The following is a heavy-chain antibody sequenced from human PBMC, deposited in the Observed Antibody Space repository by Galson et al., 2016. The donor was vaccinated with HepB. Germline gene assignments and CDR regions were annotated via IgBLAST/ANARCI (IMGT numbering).Heavy chain of an antibody. Sequence: SLRLSCAASGFTFSSYGMHWVRQAPGKGLEWVAIIYSGGSYKYYADSVKGRFTISRDNSKNTLYLQINRLRAEDTAVYYCARAAAGTDNSMDIWGQGTTVTVSS. V-gene: IGHV3-33*01. CDR3: ARAAAGTDNSMDI. D-gene: IGHD6-13*01. J-gene: IGHJ6*02. CDR2: IYSGGSYK. CDR1: GFTFSSYG.